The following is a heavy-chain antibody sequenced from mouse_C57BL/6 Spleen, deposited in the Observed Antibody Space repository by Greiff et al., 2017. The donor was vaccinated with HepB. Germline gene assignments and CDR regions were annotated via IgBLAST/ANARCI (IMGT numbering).Heavy chain of an antibody. D-gene: IGHD1-1*01. J-gene: IGHJ1*03. Sequence: EVKLMESEGGLVQPGSSMKLSCTASGFTFSDYYMAWVRQVPEKGLEWVANINYDGSSTYYLDPLKSRFIISRDNAKNILYLQMSSLKSEDTATYYCARDYYGRGYFDVWGTGTTVTVSS. CDR2: INYDGSST. V-gene: IGHV5-16*01. CDR1: GFTFSDYY. CDR3: ARDYYGRGYFDV.